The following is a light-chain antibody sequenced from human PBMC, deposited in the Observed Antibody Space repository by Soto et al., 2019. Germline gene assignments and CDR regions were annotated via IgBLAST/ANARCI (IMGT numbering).Light chain of an antibody. CDR2: AAS. Sequence: DIQMTQSPSYLSASVGDRVTITCRASQGISSWLAWYQHKPGKAPKLLIYAASILQGGVPSRFSGSGSGTDFTLTINSRQPEDFATYYCQQANTFPSTFGQGTRLDIK. CDR3: QQANTFPST. CDR1: QGISSW. J-gene: IGKJ5*01. V-gene: IGKV1D-12*01.